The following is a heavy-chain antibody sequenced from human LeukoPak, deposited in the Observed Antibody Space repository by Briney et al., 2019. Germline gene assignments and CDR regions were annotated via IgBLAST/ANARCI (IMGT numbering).Heavy chain of an antibody. D-gene: IGHD3-3*01. Sequence: KPSETLSLTCAVYGGSFSGYYWSWIRQPPGKGLEWIGEINHSGSTNYNPSLKSRVTISVDTSKNQFSLKLSSVTAADTAVYYCARLAIFGVARENWGQGTLVTVSS. CDR2: INHSGST. CDR3: ARLAIFGVAREN. CDR1: GGSFSGYY. V-gene: IGHV4-34*01. J-gene: IGHJ4*02.